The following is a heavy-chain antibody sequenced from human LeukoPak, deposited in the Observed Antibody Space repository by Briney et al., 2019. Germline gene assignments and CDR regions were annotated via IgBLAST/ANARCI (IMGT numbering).Heavy chain of an antibody. D-gene: IGHD1-1*01. J-gene: IGHJ4*02. CDR2: IGIDGGNT. V-gene: IGHV3-48*01. CDR3: ARDHNYAFDN. Sequence: GGSLRLSCTASGFPFIEYSMNWVRQVPGKGLEWISYIGIDGGNTKYADSVRGRFTISADKAKNSLYLQMNSLRVKDTAVYYCARDHNYAFDNWGQGTLVSVAS. CDR1: GFPFIEYS.